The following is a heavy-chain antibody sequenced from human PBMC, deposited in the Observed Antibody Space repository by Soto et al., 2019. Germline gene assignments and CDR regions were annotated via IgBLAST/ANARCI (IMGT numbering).Heavy chain of an antibody. CDR1: GYTFTGYY. Sequence: QVQLVQSGDEVKKPGASVKVSCKASGYTFTGYYMHWVRQAPGQGLEWMGWINPNSGGTNYAQKFQGRVTMTRDTSISTAYMELSRLRSADTAVYYCARDWAWSSGWSPGGYWGQGTLVTVSS. CDR2: INPNSGGT. J-gene: IGHJ4*02. D-gene: IGHD6-19*01. CDR3: ARDWAWSSGWSPGGY. V-gene: IGHV1-2*02.